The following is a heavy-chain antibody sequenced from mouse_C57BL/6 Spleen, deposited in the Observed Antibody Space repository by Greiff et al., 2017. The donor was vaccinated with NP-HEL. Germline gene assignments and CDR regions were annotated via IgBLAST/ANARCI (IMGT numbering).Heavy chain of an antibody. D-gene: IGHD3-2*02. J-gene: IGHJ2*01. V-gene: IGHV5-17*01. Sequence: EVKLMESGGGLVKPGGSLKLSCAASGFTFSDYGMHWVRQAPEKGLEWVAYISSGSSTIYYADTVKGRFTISRDNAKNTLFLQMTSLRSEDTAMYYCARDSSGAGYFDYWGQGTTLTVSS. CDR3: ARDSSGAGYFDY. CDR2: ISSGSSTI. CDR1: GFTFSDYG.